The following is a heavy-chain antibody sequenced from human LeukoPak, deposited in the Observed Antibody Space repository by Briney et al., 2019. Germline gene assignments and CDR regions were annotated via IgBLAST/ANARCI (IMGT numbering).Heavy chain of an antibody. D-gene: IGHD4-17*01. CDR3: AKDVYGDFNWYFDL. CDR2: IYSGGST. Sequence: PGGSLRLSCAASGFTVSSNYMSWVRQAPGKGLEWVSVIYSGGSTYYADSVKGRFTISRDNSKNTLYLQMNSLRAEDTAVYYCAKDVYGDFNWYFDLWGRGTLVTVSS. J-gene: IGHJ2*01. CDR1: GFTVSSNY. V-gene: IGHV3-66*01.